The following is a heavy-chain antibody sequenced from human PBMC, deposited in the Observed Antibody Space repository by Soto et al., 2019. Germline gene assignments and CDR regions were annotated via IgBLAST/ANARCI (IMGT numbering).Heavy chain of an antibody. CDR3: ARARVVRGVITAYYFDY. J-gene: IGHJ4*02. CDR2: IYHSGST. CDR1: GGSISSGGYS. V-gene: IGHV4-30-2*01. Sequence: LSLTCAVSGGSISSGGYSWSWIRQPPGKGLEWIGYIYHSGSTYYNPSLKSRVTISVDRSKNQFSLKLSSVTAADTAVYYCARARVVRGVITAYYFDYWGQGTLVTVSS. D-gene: IGHD3-10*01.